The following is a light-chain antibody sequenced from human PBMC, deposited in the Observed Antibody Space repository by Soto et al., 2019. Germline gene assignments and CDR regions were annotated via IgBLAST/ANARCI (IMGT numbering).Light chain of an antibody. CDR2: GNS. CDR3: QSYDSSLSGV. CDR1: SSNIGAGYD. Sequence: QSVLTQPPSVSGAPGQRVTISCTGSSSNIGAGYDVHWYLQLPGTAPKLLIYGNSNRPSGVPDRFSGSKSGTSASLAITGLQAEDEADYYCQSYDSSLSGVFGGGPKVTVL. J-gene: IGLJ2*01. V-gene: IGLV1-40*01.